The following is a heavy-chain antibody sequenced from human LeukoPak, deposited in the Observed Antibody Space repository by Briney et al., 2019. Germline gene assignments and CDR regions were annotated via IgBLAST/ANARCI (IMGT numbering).Heavy chain of an antibody. CDR1: GGSISSGSYY. V-gene: IGHV4-61*02. J-gene: IGHJ4*02. CDR2: IYTSGST. Sequence: SQTLSLTCTVSGGSISSGSYYWSWIRQPAGKGLEWIGRIYTSGSTNYNPSLKSRVTMSVDTSKNQFSLKLSSVTAADTAVYYCARGRAPIVVVPAARDFDYWGQGTLVTVSS. CDR3: ARGRAPIVVVPAARDFDY. D-gene: IGHD2-2*01.